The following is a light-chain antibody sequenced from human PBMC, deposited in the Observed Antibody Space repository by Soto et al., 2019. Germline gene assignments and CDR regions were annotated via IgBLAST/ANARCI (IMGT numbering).Light chain of an antibody. J-gene: IGLJ1*01. CDR3: QSYDTGLSGVYL. CDR1: SSNIGAGYD. V-gene: IGLV1-40*01. Sequence: QSVLTQPPSVSGAPGQRVTISCTGTSSNIGAGYDVYWYQHLPGAAPNLLIFDNYNRPSGVPDRFSGARAGTSASRAITGLQAEDEADDYCQSYDTGLSGVYLFGTGTKVTVL. CDR2: DNY.